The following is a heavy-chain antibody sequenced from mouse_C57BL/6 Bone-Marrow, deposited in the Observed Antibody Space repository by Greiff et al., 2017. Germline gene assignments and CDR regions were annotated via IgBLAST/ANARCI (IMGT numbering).Heavy chain of an antibody. Sequence: VKLQQSGAELVRPGTSVKMSCKASGYTFTNYWIGWAKQRPGHGLEWIGDIYPGGGYTNYNEKFKGKATLTADKSSSTAYMQFSSLTSEDSAIYYCARGGYYYGSSYGYFDVWGTGTTVTVSS. CDR1: GYTFTNYW. CDR3: ARGGYYYGSSYGYFDV. D-gene: IGHD1-1*01. CDR2: IYPGGGYT. J-gene: IGHJ1*03. V-gene: IGHV1-63*01.